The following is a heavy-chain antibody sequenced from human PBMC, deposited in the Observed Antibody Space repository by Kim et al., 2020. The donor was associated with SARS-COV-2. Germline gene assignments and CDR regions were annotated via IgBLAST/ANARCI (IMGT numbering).Heavy chain of an antibody. V-gene: IGHV4-34*01. CDR3: ARAFFSLVRGEGCNWFDP. CDR2: INHSGST. CDR1: GGSFSGYY. Sequence: SETLSLTCAVYGGSFSGYYWSWIRQPPGKGLEWIGEINHSGSTNYNPSLKSRVTISVDTSKNQFSLKLSSVTAADTAVYYCARAFFSLVRGEGCNWFDP. D-gene: IGHD2-21*01. J-gene: IGHJ5*02.